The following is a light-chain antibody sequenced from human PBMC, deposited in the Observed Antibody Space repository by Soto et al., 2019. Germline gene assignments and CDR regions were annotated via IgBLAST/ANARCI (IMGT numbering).Light chain of an antibody. CDR2: GAS. CDR3: QQTYIAAWT. CDR1: QTISNY. Sequence: DIQMTQSPSSLSASVGARVTITCRARQTISNYLNWYQQKPGKAPNLLIYGASSLQSGVPARFSGSGSGTDFTLNISSLQPEDFATYYCQQTYIAAWTFGQGTKVEIK. V-gene: IGKV1-39*01. J-gene: IGKJ1*01.